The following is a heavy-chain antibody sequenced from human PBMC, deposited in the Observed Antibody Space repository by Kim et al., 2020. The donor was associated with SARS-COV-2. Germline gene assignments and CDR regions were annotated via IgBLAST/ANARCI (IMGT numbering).Heavy chain of an antibody. Sequence: SETLSLTCSVSGGSITSYYWSWIRQPPGKGLDWIAYIHYSGRTKYNPSLKSRFTISLDTSKSHLSLQLNSMTAAHSAAVYCVKDWGQGAFDIWGQGTAVT. CDR2: IHYSGRT. CDR3: VKDWGQGAFDI. D-gene: IGHD3-16*01. V-gene: IGHV4-59*13. J-gene: IGHJ3*02. CDR1: GGSITSYY.